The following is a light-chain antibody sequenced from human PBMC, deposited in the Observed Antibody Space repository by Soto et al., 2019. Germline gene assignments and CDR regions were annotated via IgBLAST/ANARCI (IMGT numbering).Light chain of an antibody. Sequence: QSALPQPRSVSGSPGQSVTISCTGTSSDDGGYNYVSWYQQHPGKAPKLMIYDVSKRPSGVPDRFSGSKSGNTASLTISGLQAEDEADYYCCSYAGSYSFYVFGTGTKLTVL. CDR2: DVS. CDR3: CSYAGSYSFYV. CDR1: SSDDGGYNY. J-gene: IGLJ1*01. V-gene: IGLV2-11*01.